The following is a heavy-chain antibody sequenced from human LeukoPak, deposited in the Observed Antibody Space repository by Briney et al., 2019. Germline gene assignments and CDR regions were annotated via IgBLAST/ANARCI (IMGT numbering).Heavy chain of an antibody. CDR2: VSPPGGGT. V-gene: IGHV3-23*01. D-gene: IGHD3-16*01. Sequence: SGGSLRLSCAASGFTFSNHGMNWVRQAPGKGLEWLSGVSPPGGGTYYADSVKGRFTISRDDSKNTLSLQMNSLRVEDTATYYCARDLAWGAFDYWGQGTLVPVSS. CDR1: GFTFSNHG. CDR3: ARDLAWGAFDY. J-gene: IGHJ4*02.